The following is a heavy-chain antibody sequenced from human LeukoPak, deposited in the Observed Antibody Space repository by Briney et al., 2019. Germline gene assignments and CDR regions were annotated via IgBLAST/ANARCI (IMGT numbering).Heavy chain of an antibody. D-gene: IGHD5-12*01. CDR2: ISWNSGSI. V-gene: IGHV3-9*01. J-gene: IGHJ3*02. Sequence: GGSLRLSCAASGFTFDDYAMHWVRQAPGKGLEWVSGISWNSGSIGYADSVKGRFTISRDNAKNSLYLQMNSLRAEDTALYYCAKGLRPGRAFDIWGQGAMVTVSS. CDR3: AKGLRPGRAFDI. CDR1: GFTFDDYA.